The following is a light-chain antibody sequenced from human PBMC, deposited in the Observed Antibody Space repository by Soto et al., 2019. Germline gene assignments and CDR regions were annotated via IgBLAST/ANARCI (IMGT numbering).Light chain of an antibody. J-gene: IGKJ4*01. CDR2: DAS. CDR3: QQFNTNPLT. Sequence: IQLTQSPSTLSASVGDRVTITYRASQGIGTALAWYHQRPGNSPDLLVYDASTLQSGVPSRFSGSGSETDFSLTISALQPEYFRHYYCQQFNTNPLTFGGGTRVQIK. CDR1: QGIGTA. V-gene: IGKV1-13*02.